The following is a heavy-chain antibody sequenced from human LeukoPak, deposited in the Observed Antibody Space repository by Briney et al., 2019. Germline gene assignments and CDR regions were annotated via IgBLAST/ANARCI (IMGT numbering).Heavy chain of an antibody. D-gene: IGHD6-13*01. CDR1: GDTFSSYA. J-gene: IGHJ4*02. CDR2: IIPIFGTA. CDR3: ARGAAAAGHTFDY. V-gene: IGHV1-69*06. Sequence: ASVKVSCKASGDTFSSYAISWVRQAPGQGLEWMGGIIPIFGTANYAQKFQGRVTITAHTSTSTAYMELSSLRSEDTAVYYCARGAAAAGHTFDYWGQGTLVTVSS.